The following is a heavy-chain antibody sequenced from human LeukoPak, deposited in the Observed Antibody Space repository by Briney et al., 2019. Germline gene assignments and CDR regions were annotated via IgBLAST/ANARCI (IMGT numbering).Heavy chain of an antibody. D-gene: IGHD6-13*01. CDR3: ARHKGSFRVAADILF. CDR2: INPNSGGT. V-gene: IGHV1-2*02. CDR1: GYTFTGYY. Sequence: ASVKVSCKASGYTFTGYYMHWVRQAPGQGLEWMGWINPNSGGTIYAQKFQGRVTMTRDTSISTAYMELSRLRSDDTAVYYSARHKGSFRVAADILFWGHGTLVTASS. J-gene: IGHJ4*01.